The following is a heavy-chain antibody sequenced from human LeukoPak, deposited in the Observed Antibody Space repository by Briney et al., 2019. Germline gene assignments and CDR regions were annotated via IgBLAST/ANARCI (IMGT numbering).Heavy chain of an antibody. CDR3: ARAGYCSGGSCPVSWFDP. CDR1: GGTFSSYA. J-gene: IGHJ5*02. V-gene: IGHV1-69*04. CDR2: IIPIFGIA. Sequence: ASVKVSCKASGGTFSSYAISWVRQAPGQGLEWMGRIIPIFGIANYAQKFQGRVTITADKSTSTAYMELSSLRSEDTAVYYCARAGYCSGGSCPVSWFDPWGQGTQVTVSS. D-gene: IGHD2-15*01.